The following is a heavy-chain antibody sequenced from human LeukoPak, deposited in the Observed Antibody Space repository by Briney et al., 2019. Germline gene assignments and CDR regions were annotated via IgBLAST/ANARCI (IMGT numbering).Heavy chain of an antibody. CDR3: ARESRRLDYDFWSGSC. CDR1: GGSISSGGYY. V-gene: IGHV4-30-2*01. CDR2: IYHSGST. J-gene: IGHJ4*02. D-gene: IGHD3-3*01. Sequence: SETLSLTCTVSGGSISSGGYYWSWIRQPPGKGLEWIGYIYHSGSTYYNPSLKSRVTISVDRSKNQFSLKLSSVTAADTAVYYCARESRRLDYDFWSGSCWGQGTLVTVSS.